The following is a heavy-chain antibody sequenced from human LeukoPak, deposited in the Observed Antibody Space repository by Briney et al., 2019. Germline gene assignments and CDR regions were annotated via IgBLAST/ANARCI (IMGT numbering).Heavy chain of an antibody. J-gene: IGHJ4*02. Sequence: SETLSLTCDVYGGSFSGYYWGWIRQPPGKGLEWIGYILHSGSTNYNPSLKSRVTISVDTSKNQLSLKLSSVTAADTAVYYCARGAPGGNDYGDYWGQGTLVTVSS. CDR3: ARGAPGGNDYGDY. CDR1: GGSFSGYY. V-gene: IGHV4-59*01. CDR2: ILHSGST.